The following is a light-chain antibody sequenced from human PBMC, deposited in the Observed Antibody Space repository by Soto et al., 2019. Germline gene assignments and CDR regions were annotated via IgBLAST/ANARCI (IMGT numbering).Light chain of an antibody. J-gene: IGLJ1*01. Sequence: QLVLTQPSSLSASPGASASLTCTLRSGINVGTYRIYWYQQKPGSPPQYLLRYKSDSNKQQGSGVPSRFSGSKDASANAGILLISGLQSGDEADYYCMIWHSSAYVFGTGTKLTVL. CDR3: MIWHSSAYV. CDR1: SGINVGTYR. V-gene: IGLV5-45*02. CDR2: YKSDSNK.